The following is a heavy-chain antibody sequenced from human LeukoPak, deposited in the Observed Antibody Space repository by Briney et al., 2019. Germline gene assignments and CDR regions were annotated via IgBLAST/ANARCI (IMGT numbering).Heavy chain of an antibody. D-gene: IGHD3-10*01. Sequence: RPGGSLRLFSAASGFTFSGSWMSWVRQAPGKGLEWVANIKEDGSEKYYVDSVKGRFTISRDNAKNSLYLQMNSLRAEDTAVYYCPRGQSITYWGQGTLVTVSS. CDR1: GFTFSGSW. J-gene: IGHJ4*02. CDR2: IKEDGSEK. V-gene: IGHV3-7*02. CDR3: PRGQSITY.